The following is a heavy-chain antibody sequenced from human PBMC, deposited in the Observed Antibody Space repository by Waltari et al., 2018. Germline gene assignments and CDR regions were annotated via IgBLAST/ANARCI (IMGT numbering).Heavy chain of an antibody. Sequence: EVRLVESGGDLVQPGGSLRPSCSVSGFTFSSYWMHWVRQVPGKGLAWVSRINNDGYSTSYADPVNGRFTISRDNAKNTLYLQMDSLRAEDTAVYYCVRGESSLFHVWGKGTTVTVSS. D-gene: IGHD6-13*01. V-gene: IGHV3-74*01. CDR2: INNDGYST. CDR1: GFTFSSYW. J-gene: IGHJ6*04. CDR3: VRGESSLFHV.